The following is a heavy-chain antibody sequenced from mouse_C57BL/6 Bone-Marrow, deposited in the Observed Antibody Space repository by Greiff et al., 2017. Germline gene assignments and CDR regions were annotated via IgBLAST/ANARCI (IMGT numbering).Heavy chain of an antibody. CDR3: ARGAYYGFAY. J-gene: IGHJ3*01. CDR1: GYTFTSYT. D-gene: IGHD2-10*01. V-gene: IGHV1-4*01. Sequence: QVQLQQSGAELARPGASVKMSCTASGYTFTSYTMHWVHQRPGQGLEWIGYINPSSGYTKYNQKFKDKATLTADKSSSTAYMQLSSLTSEDSAVYYCARGAYYGFAYWGQGTLVTVSA. CDR2: INPSSGYT.